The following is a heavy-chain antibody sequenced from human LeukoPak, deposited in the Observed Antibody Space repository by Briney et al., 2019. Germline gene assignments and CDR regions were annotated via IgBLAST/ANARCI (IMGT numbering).Heavy chain of an antibody. D-gene: IGHD1-26*01. CDR1: GFTFSSYS. V-gene: IGHV3-21*01. CDR2: ISSSSSYI. J-gene: IGHJ1*01. Sequence: PGGSLRLSCAASGFTFSSYSMNWVRQAPGKGLEWVSSISSSSSYIYYADSVKGRFTISRDNAKNSLYLQMNSLRAEDTAVYYCARDATHTGKYFQHWGQGTLVTVSS. CDR3: ARDATHTGKYFQH.